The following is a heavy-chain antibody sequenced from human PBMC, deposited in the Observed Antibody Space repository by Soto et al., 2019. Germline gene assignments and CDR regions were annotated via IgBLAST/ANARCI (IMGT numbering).Heavy chain of an antibody. CDR2: IYDGVSA. Sequence: QVQLQESGPILVKPSQTLSLTCTVSGGSISSVYDYCSWIRQSPDKGLEWIGHIYDGVSAYNNLSLTSRVTISVDTSKNQFSLQLMSVTDADTVVYYCARGPTGDKVYYWGQGSLVTVSS. CDR1: GGSISSVYDY. D-gene: IGHD7-27*01. J-gene: IGHJ4*02. CDR3: ARGPTGDKVYY. V-gene: IGHV4-30-4*01.